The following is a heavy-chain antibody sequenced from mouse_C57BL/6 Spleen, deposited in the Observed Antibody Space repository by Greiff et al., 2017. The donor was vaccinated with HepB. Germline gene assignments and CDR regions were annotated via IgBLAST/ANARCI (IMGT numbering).Heavy chain of an antibody. CDR3: ARGRLRRGNYYAMDY. V-gene: IGHV1-39*01. J-gene: IGHJ4*01. CDR2: INPNYGTT. Sequence: VHVKQSGPELVKPGASVKISCKASGYSFTDYNMNWVKQSNGKSLEWIGVINPNYGTTSYNQKFKGKATLTVDQSSSTAYMQLNSLTSEDSAVYYCARGRLRRGNYYAMDYWGQGTSVTVSS. CDR1: GYSFTDYN. D-gene: IGHD2-4*01.